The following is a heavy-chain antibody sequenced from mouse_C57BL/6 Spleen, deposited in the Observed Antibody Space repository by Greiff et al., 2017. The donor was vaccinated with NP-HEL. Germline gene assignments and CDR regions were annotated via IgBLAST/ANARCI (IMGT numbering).Heavy chain of an antibody. Sequence: VQLQQSGPGLVKPSQSLSLTCSVTGYSITSGYYWNWIRQFPGNKLEWMGYISYDGSNNYNPSLKNRISITRDTSKNQFFLKLNSVTTEDTATYYCAGTTVVAYYFDYWGQGTTLTVSS. J-gene: IGHJ2*01. V-gene: IGHV3-6*01. CDR2: ISYDGSN. CDR3: AGTTVVAYYFDY. D-gene: IGHD1-1*01. CDR1: GYSITSGYY.